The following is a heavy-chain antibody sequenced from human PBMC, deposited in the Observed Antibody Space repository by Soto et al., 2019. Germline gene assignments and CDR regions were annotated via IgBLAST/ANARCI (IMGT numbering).Heavy chain of an antibody. CDR1: GGTFSSYA. V-gene: IGHV1-69*01. Sequence: QVQLVQSGAEVKKPGSSVKVSCKASGGTFSSYAISWVRQAPGQGLEWMGGIIPIFGTANYAQKFQGRVTITADESTSTAYMELSSLRSEDTAVYYCARSDYCSGGSCYSWFDPWGQGTLVTFAS. J-gene: IGHJ5*02. CDR2: IIPIFGTA. CDR3: ARSDYCSGGSCYSWFDP. D-gene: IGHD2-15*01.